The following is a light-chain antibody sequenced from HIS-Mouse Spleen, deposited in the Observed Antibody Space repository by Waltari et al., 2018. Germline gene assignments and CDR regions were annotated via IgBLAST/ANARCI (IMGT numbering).Light chain of an antibody. CDR2: LGS. CDR1: QSLLHSNGYNY. V-gene: IGKV2-28*01. Sequence: DIVMTQSPLSLPVTPGEPASISCRSSQSLLHSNGYNYLDWYLQTPGQSQQLLIYLGSNRASGVPDRFSGSGSGTDFTLKISRVEDEDVGVYYCMQALQTPLTFGGGTKVEIK. J-gene: IGKJ4*01. CDR3: MQALQTPLT.